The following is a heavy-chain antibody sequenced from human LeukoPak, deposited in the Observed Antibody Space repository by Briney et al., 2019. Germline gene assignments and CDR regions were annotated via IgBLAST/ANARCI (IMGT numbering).Heavy chain of an antibody. CDR1: GFTFSSYS. Sequence: GGSLRLSCAASGFTFSSYSMNWVRQAPGKGLEWVSSISSSSSYIYYADLVKGRITISRDNAKNSLYLQMNSLRAEDTAVYYCARDDYDYVWGSYRYTEGNYWGQGTLVTVSS. CDR3: ARDDYDYVWGSYRYTEGNY. J-gene: IGHJ4*02. V-gene: IGHV3-21*01. CDR2: ISSSSSYI. D-gene: IGHD3-16*02.